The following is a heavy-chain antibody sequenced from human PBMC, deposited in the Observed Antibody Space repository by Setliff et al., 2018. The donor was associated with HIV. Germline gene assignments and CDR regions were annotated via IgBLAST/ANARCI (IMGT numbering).Heavy chain of an antibody. CDR2: IYYSGST. CDR1: GGSINSTSYY. CDR3: SRWATLGVSDF. J-gene: IGHJ4*02. D-gene: IGHD7-27*01. Sequence: SETLSLTCIVSGGSINSTSYYWGWIRQPPGRGLEWIGYIYYSGSTYYNPSLKSRVTMSLDTSNNQFSLKLSSVTAADTAVYYCSRWATLGVSDFWGQGTPVTVSS. V-gene: IGHV4-31*03.